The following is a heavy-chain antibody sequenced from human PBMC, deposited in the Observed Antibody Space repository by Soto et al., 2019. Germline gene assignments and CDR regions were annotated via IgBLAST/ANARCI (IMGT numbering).Heavy chain of an antibody. CDR2: INHSGST. J-gene: IGHJ6*03. Sequence: SETLSLTCAVYGGSFSGYYWSWIRQPPGKGLEWIGEINHSGSTNYNPPLKSRVTISVDTSKNQFSLKLSSVTAADTAVYYCARGTGVPNVVVVPAAIGSYYYMDVWGKGTTVTVSS. D-gene: IGHD2-2*02. CDR3: ARGTGVPNVVVVPAAIGSYYYMDV. V-gene: IGHV4-34*01. CDR1: GGSFSGYY.